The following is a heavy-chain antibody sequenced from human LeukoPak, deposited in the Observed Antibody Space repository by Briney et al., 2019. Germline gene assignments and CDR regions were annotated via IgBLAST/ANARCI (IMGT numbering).Heavy chain of an antibody. CDR3: TRSRVGAPYDY. Sequence: PGGSLKLSCAASGFTFSTYSMNWVRQAPGKGLEWVSSISSSSDYIPYAGSVKGRFTISRDNAKNSLYLQMNSLRAEDTAMYYCTRSRVGAPYDYWGQGTLVTVSS. V-gene: IGHV3-21*06. J-gene: IGHJ4*02. CDR1: GFTFSTYS. CDR2: ISSSSDYI. D-gene: IGHD1-26*01.